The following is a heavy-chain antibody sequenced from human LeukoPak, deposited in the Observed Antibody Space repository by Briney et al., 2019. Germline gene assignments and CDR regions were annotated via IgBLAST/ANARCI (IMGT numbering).Heavy chain of an antibody. CDR1: GGSISSSNW. D-gene: IGHD1-26*01. CDR3: ARTPWDSGSHWDYYGMDV. V-gene: IGHV4-4*02. CDR2: IYHSGST. Sequence: SETLSLTCAVSGGSISSSNWWSWVRQPPGKGLEWIGEIYHSGSTNYNPSLKSRVTISVDKSKNQFSLKLSSVTAADTAVYYCARTPWDSGSHWDYYGMDVWGQGTTVTVSS. J-gene: IGHJ6*02.